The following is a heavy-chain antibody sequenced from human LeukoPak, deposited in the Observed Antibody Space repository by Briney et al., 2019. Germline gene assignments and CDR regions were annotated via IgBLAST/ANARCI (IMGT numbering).Heavy chain of an antibody. CDR3: ARSYCSSTSCYRFDY. CDR1: GGTFSSYA. V-gene: IGHV1-69*01. J-gene: IGHJ4*02. D-gene: IGHD2-2*01. Sequence: ASVKVSCKASGGTFSSYAISWVRQAPGQGLEWMGGIIPIFGTANYAQKFQGRVTITADESTSTAYIELSSLRSEDTAVYYCARSYCSSTSCYRFDYWGQGTLVTVSS. CDR2: IIPIFGTA.